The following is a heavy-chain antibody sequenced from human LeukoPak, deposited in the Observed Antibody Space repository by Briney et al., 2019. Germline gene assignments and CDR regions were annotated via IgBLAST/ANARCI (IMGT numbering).Heavy chain of an antibody. J-gene: IGHJ4*02. D-gene: IGHD1-26*01. CDR3: ARRFFGGSHYFDY. CDR1: GGSISSYY. Sequence: SETLSLTCTVSGGSISSYYWSWIRQPPGKGLEWIGYIYYSGSTNYNPSLKSRVTISVDTSKNQFSLKLSSVTAADTAVYYCARRFFGGSHYFDYWGQGTLVTVSS. V-gene: IGHV4-59*08. CDR2: IYYSGST.